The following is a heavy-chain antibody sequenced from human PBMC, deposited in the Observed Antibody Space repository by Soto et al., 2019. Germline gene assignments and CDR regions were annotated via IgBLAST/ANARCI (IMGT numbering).Heavy chain of an antibody. CDR3: ARDNDPPQLGGNYYCILDV. D-gene: IGHD2-8*01. V-gene: IGHV1-69*12. CDR2: IMPVFRTP. CDR1: GGTFRTAA. J-gene: IGHJ6*02. Sequence: QVQLEQSGAEVKKPGSSVKVSCKASGGTFRTAAVSWVRQAPGQGLEWMGGIMPVFRTPDYAQKFHGRVTLPAAESTSTASLELSVLSSDASAVYYCARDNDPPQLGGNYYCILDVWGQGTTITVSS.